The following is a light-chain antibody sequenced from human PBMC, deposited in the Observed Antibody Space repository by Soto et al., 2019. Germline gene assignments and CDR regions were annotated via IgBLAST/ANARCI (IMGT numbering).Light chain of an antibody. Sequence: SALTQPPSASGTPGQRVTISCSGSNSNIGSNKVNWYQQLPGTAPKLLIYTSNQRPSGVPDRFSGSKSGTSASLAISGLQSADEADYYCATWDDSLHGYVFGTGTKVTV. CDR3: ATWDDSLHGYV. J-gene: IGLJ1*01. CDR1: NSNIGSNK. V-gene: IGLV1-44*01. CDR2: TSN.